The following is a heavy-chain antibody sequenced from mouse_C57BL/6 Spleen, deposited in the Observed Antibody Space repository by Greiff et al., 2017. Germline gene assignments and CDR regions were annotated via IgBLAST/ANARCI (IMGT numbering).Heavy chain of an antibody. J-gene: IGHJ3*01. Sequence: VQLQQSGPVLVKPGASVKMSCKASGYTFTDYYMNWVKQSHGKSLEWIGVINPYNGGTSSNQKFKGKATLTVDKSSSTAYMELNSLTSEDSAVYYCARSETAQATWAYWGQGTLVTVSA. CDR3: ARSETAQATWAY. CDR2: INPYNGGT. D-gene: IGHD3-2*02. V-gene: IGHV1-19*01. CDR1: GYTFTDYY.